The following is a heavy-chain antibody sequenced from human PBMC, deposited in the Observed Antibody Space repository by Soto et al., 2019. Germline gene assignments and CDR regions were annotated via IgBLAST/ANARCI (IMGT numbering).Heavy chain of an antibody. CDR2: IKHDGNEK. V-gene: IGHV3-7*01. Sequence: GGSLRLSCAATGFMFGTYWMSWVRQAPGEGLEWVANIKHDGNEKYYADSVKGRFTVSRDNVKNFLHLQMSSLRGDDTGVYFCVRATLSWGHYYFRGLDVWGQGTTVTVSS. CDR1: GFMFGTYW. D-gene: IGHD3-22*01. CDR3: VRATLSWGHYYFRGLDV. J-gene: IGHJ6*02.